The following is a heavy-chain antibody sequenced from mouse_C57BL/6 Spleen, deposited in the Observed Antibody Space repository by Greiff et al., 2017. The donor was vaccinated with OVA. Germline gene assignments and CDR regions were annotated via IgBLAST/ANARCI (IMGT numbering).Heavy chain of an antibody. CDR2: IDPETGGT. D-gene: IGHD1-1*01. V-gene: IGHV1-15*01. CDR1: GYTFTDYE. J-gene: IGHJ1*03. Sequence: LVESGAELVRPGASVTLSCKASGYTFTDYEMHWVKQTPVHGLEWIGAIDPETGGTAYNQKFKGKAILTADKSSSTAYMELRSLTSEDSAVYYCTRRRGQFIWGTGTTVTVSS. CDR3: TRRRGQFI.